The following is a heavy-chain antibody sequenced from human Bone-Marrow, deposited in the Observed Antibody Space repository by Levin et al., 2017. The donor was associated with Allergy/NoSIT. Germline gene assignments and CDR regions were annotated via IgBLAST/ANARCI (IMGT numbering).Heavy chain of an antibody. CDR3: ARLADYVWGSFRTVFDY. Sequence: SETLSLTCTVSGVSVSDSRYYWAWIRQPPGKRLEWIGTIYYSGSSDYNPSLKSRVTMSLETSRNQFSLNLKSVTAADTAVYYCARLADYVWGSFRTVFDYWGQGTRVSVSS. CDR2: IYYSGSS. CDR1: GVSVSDSRYY. V-gene: IGHV4-39*01. J-gene: IGHJ4*02. D-gene: IGHD3-16*02.